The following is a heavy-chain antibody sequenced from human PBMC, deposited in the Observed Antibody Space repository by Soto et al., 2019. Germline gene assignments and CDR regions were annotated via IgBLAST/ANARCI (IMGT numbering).Heavy chain of an antibody. CDR1: GGTFSSYT. D-gene: IGHD2-2*01. CDR3: ARSQGSSTSLEIYYYYYYGMDV. J-gene: IGHJ6*02. CDR2: IIPIPGTA. Sequence: SVKVSCKASGGTFSSYTISWVRQAPGQGLEWMGGIIPIPGTANYAQKFQGRVTITADESTSTAYMELSSLRSEDTAVYYCARSQGSSTSLEIYYYYYYGMDVWGQGTTVTVSS. V-gene: IGHV1-69*13.